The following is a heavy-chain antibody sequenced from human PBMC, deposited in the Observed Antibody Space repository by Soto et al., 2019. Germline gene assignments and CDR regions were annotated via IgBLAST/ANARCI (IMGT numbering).Heavy chain of an antibody. V-gene: IGHV3-9*01. J-gene: IGHJ5*02. Sequence: EVQLVESGGGLVQPGRSLRLSCAASGFTFDDYAMHWVRQAPGKGLEWVSGISWNSGSIGYADSVKGRFTISRDNAKNCLYLQMNSLRAEDTALYYCAKGGVTTIGWFDPWGQGTLVTVSS. CDR1: GFTFDDYA. CDR3: AKGGVTTIGWFDP. CDR2: ISWNSGSI. D-gene: IGHD5-12*01.